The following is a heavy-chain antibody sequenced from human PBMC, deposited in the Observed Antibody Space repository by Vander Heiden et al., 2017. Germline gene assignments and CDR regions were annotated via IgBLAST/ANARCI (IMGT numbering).Heavy chain of an antibody. Sequence: QVHLQESAPGLVKPSETLSLTCTVSGVPIMGCYWTWNGQPAGKGLEWIGRIYTSGSTNYNPSLKSRVTMSVDTAKNQFSLKLSSVTAADTAVYYCARWDSSSSGAFDIWGQGTMVTVSS. V-gene: IGHV4-4*07. D-gene: IGHD6-6*01. CDR2: IYTSGST. CDR1: GVPIMGCY. J-gene: IGHJ3*02. CDR3: ARWDSSSSGAFDI.